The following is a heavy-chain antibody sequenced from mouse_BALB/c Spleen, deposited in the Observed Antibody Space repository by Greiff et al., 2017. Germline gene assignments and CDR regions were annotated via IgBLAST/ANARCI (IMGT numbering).Heavy chain of an antibody. J-gene: IGHJ2*01. CDR3: AREGRTNYYGSSPYYFDY. CDR2: ISSGGST. V-gene: IGHV5-6-5*01. Sequence: EVMLVESGGGLVKPGGSLKLSCAASGFTFSSYAMSWVRQTPEKRLEWVASISSGGSTYYPDSVKGRFTISRDNARNILYLQMSSLRSEDTAMYYCAREGRTNYYGSSPYYFDYWGQGTTLTVSS. D-gene: IGHD1-1*01. CDR1: GFTFSSYA.